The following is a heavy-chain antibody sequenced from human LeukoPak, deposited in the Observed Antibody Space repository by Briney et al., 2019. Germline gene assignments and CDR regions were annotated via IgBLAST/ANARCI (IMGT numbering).Heavy chain of an antibody. V-gene: IGHV3-21*01. J-gene: IGHJ4*02. Sequence: KAGGSLRLSCAASGFTFSSYSMNWVRQAPGKGLEWVSSISSSSSYIYYADSVKGRFTISRDNAKNSLYLQMNSLRAEDTAVYYCARDPPMERGLLLSPHDYWGQGTLVTVSS. D-gene: IGHD2-15*01. CDR3: ARDPPMERGLLLSPHDY. CDR1: GFTFSSYS. CDR2: ISSSSSYI.